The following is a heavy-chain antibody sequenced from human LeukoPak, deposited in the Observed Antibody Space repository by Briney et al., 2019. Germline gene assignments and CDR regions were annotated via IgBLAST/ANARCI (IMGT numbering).Heavy chain of an antibody. D-gene: IGHD6-13*01. CDR3: AKVSEAAAWYKNYGMDV. Sequence: GGSLRLSCAASGFTFSSYAMSWVRQAPGKGLEWVSGISGSGDSTYYADSVKGRFTISRGNSKNTLYLQTNSLRAEDTAVYYCAKVSEAAAWYKNYGMDVWGQGTTVTVSS. J-gene: IGHJ6*02. V-gene: IGHV3-23*01. CDR2: ISGSGDST. CDR1: GFTFSSYA.